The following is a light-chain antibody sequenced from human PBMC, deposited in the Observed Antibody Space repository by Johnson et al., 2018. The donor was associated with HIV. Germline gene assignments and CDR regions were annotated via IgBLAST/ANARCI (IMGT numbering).Light chain of an antibody. V-gene: IGLV1-51*02. CDR2: ENN. J-gene: IGLJ1*01. CDR1: SSNIGSNY. Sequence: QSVLTQPPSVSAAPGQNVNISCSGGSSNIGSNYVSWYQQLPGTAPKLLIYENNKRPTGITDRFSGSKSGTSATLGITGLQTGDEADYYCGTADNSLNGDGFGTGTKVTVL. CDR3: GTADNSLNGDG.